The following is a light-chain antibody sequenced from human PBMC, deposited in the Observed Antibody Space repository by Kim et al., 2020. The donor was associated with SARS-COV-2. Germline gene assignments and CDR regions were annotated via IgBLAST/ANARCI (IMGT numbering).Light chain of an antibody. CDR2: ATS. CDR3: QQYGTSPPT. V-gene: IGKV3-20*01. Sequence: LSPGEGDTVSCRASQTVSSNFLAWYQQKPGQAPRLLIYATSRRATGIPDRFSASGSGTEFTLTINRLEPEDLAIYFCQQYGTSPPTFGQGTKLEI. CDR1: QTVSSNF. J-gene: IGKJ2*01.